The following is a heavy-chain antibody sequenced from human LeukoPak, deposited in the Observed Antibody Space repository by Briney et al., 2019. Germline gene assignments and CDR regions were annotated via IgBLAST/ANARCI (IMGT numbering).Heavy chain of an antibody. D-gene: IGHD2-8*01. CDR1: GFTFNTYD. J-gene: IGHJ5*02. CDR2: IGTGGDS. V-gene: IGHV3-13*01. CDR3: VRGCMFCRWKTYFDP. Sequence: GGSLRLSCAASGFTFNTYDMYWVRQAAGKGLEWVSAIGTGGDSFYPDPVKGRFTMSRENAKNSVYLQMNSLRAEDTAVYYCVRGCMFCRWKTYFDPWGQGTLVTVSS.